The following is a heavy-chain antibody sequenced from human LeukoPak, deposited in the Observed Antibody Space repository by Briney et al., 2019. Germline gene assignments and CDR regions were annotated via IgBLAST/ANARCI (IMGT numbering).Heavy chain of an antibody. CDR1: GYTFTSYG. CDR2: ISAYSGNT. CDR3: ARDSPPYYDFWSGWSSVLYYYYGMDV. Sequence: ASVKVSCKASGYTFTSYGISWVRQAPGQGLEWMGWISAYSGNTNYAQKLQGRVTMTTDTSTSTAYMELRSLRSDDTAVYYCARDSPPYYDFWSGWSSVLYYYYGMDVWGQGTTVTVSS. V-gene: IGHV1-18*01. D-gene: IGHD3-3*01. J-gene: IGHJ6*02.